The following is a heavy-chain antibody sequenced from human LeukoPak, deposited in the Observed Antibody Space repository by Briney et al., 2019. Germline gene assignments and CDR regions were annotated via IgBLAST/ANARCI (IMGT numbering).Heavy chain of an antibody. D-gene: IGHD2-2*01. J-gene: IGHJ4*02. CDR3: ARGRGCTSTTCPSDY. CDR2: ISGSSAYI. V-gene: IGHV3-21*01. Sequence: GGSLRLSCAASGFTLSSNSMNWVRQAPGKGLEWVSSISGSSAYIYYADSVKGRFTISRDNAKNSLYLQMNSLRAEDTAVYYCARGRGCTSTTCPSDYWGQGTLVTVSS. CDR1: GFTLSSNS.